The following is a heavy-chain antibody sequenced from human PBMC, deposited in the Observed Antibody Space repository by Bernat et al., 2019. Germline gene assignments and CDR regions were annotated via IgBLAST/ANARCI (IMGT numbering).Heavy chain of an antibody. V-gene: IGHV3-23*04. CDR2: ISGSSGST. D-gene: IGHD6-19*01. Sequence: EVQLVESGGGLVQPGGSLRLSCAASGFTFSSYAMIWVRQAPGKGLEWVSAISGSSGSTYSADSVKGRFTISRDNSKNTLYLPMNSLRAEDTAVYYCAKVRSQWLVNSWRRAAFDIWGQGTMVTVSS. CDR3: AKVRSQWLVNSWRRAAFDI. CDR1: GFTFSSYA. J-gene: IGHJ3*02.